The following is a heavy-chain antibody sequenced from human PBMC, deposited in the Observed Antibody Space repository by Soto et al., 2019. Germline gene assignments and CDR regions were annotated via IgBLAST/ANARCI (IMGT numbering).Heavy chain of an antibody. CDR2: IYYSGST. V-gene: IGHV4-59*01. Sequence: SETLSLTCTVSGGSISIYYWTWIRQPPGKGLEWIGYIYYSGSTNYNPSLKSRVTISVDTSKNQFSLNLSSVTAADTAVYYCARAQKGRQYGSGSGGRYYYYYYMDVWGTGTTVTVSS. J-gene: IGHJ6*03. CDR3: ARAQKGRQYGSGSGGRYYYYYYMDV. D-gene: IGHD3-10*01. CDR1: GGSISIYY.